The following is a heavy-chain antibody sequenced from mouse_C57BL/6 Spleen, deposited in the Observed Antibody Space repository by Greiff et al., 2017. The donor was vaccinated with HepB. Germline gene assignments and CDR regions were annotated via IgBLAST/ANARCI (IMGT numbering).Heavy chain of an antibody. D-gene: IGHD1-1*01. J-gene: IGHJ2*01. CDR1: GFSLSTSGMG. CDR3: ARRKGSGDYGSSYGYYFDY. CDR2: IYWDDDK. Sequence: QVTLKVSGPGILQSSQTLSLTCSFSGFSLSTSGMGVSWIRQPSGKGLEWLAHIYWDDDKRDNPSLKSRLTISKDTSRNQVFLTFPSVDTADTATYSCARRKGSGDYGSSYGYYFDYWGQGTTLTVSS. V-gene: IGHV8-12*01.